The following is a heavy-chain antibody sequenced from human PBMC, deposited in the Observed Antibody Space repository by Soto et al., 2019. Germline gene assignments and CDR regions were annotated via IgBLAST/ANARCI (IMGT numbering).Heavy chain of an antibody. CDR1: GFTLSRYG. CDR3: ARGAEHQLLSRDYFYGMDV. J-gene: IGHJ6*02. D-gene: IGHD1-1*01. Sequence: GGSLRLSCAASGFTLSRYGMHWVRQAPGKGLEWVAVISFEGNTQYYADSVKGRFTVSRDNSKDTLSLQIHSLRPEDTAVYYCARGAEHQLLSRDYFYGMDVWGQGTTVTVS. V-gene: IGHV3-30*05. CDR2: ISFEGNTQ.